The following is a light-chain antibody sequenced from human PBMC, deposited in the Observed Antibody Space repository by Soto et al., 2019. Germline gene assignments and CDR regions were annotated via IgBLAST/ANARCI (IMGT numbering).Light chain of an antibody. Sequence: QSALTQPASVSGSPGQSITISCTGTSSDIGGYNFVSWYQQHPGKAPKLMIYDVTNRPPGLSDRFSGSKSRNTASLTISGLQAEDEADYYCSSYTTSSTLVFGGGTKLTVL. CDR2: DVT. V-gene: IGLV2-14*03. CDR1: SSDIGGYNF. CDR3: SSYTTSSTLV. J-gene: IGLJ3*02.